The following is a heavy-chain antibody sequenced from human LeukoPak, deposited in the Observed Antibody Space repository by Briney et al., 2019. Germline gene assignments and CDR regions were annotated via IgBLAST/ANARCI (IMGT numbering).Heavy chain of an antibody. J-gene: IGHJ4*02. Sequence: GGSLRLSCAASGFTFSSYSMTWVRQAPGKGLEWVSSISSSSSYIYYADSVKGRFTISRDNAKNSLYLQMNSLRAEDTAVYYCARTIAAHRNSYYFDYWGQGTLVTVSS. V-gene: IGHV3-21*01. CDR3: ARTIAAHRNSYYFDY. CDR2: ISSSSSYI. CDR1: GFTFSSYS. D-gene: IGHD6-6*01.